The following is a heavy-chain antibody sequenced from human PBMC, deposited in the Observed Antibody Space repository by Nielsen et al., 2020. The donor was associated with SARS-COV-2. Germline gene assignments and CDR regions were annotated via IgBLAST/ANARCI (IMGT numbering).Heavy chain of an antibody. CDR1: GGSISISSYY. V-gene: IGHV4-39*07. Sequence: GSLRLSCTVSGGSISISSYYWGWIRQSPGRGLEWIGYIHYSGTPYYNPSLKSRVTISLDTSKNQFSLKLSSLTAADTAVYYCAREGFDWHYDSWGQGNLVTVSS. CDR2: IHYSGTP. D-gene: IGHD3-9*01. J-gene: IGHJ4*02. CDR3: AREGFDWHYDS.